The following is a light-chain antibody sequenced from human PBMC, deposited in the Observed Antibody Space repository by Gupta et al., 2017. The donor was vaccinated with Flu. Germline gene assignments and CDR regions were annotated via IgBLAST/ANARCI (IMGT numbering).Light chain of an antibody. CDR3: QTWGTGIVV. CDR2: LNSDGSH. J-gene: IGLJ2*01. V-gene: IGLV4-69*01. CDR1: SGHRREA. Sequence: VKITCTLSSGHRREANAWHQQQPEKGPRYLMRLNSDGSHSTGDVIPDRFSGSSSGAERYLTISSLQAEDGADYYCQTWGTGIVVFGGGTKLTVL.